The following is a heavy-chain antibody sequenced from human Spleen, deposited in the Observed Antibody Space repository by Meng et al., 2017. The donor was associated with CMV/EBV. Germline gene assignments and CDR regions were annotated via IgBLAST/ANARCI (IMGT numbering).Heavy chain of an antibody. CDR2: INWSSGSI. D-gene: IGHD3-10*01. V-gene: IGHV3-9*01. CDR1: GFTFSIYN. Sequence: SLKISCAASGFTFSIYNMNWVRQAPGKGLEWVSGINWSSGSIGYADSVKGRFTVSRDNAKNSLYLQMNSLRAEDTALYYCAKAPHPYGSFDYWGQGTLVTVSS. J-gene: IGHJ4*02. CDR3: AKAPHPYGSFDY.